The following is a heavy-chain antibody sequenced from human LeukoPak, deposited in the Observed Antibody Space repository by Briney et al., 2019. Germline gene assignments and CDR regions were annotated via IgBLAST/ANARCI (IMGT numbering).Heavy chain of an antibody. D-gene: IGHD3-16*01. CDR3: ARGTPRDYALDY. J-gene: IGHJ4*02. Sequence: ASVKVSCKASGYTFTSYDINWVRQATGQGLEWMGWMNLNSGNTGYAQKFQGRVTMTRDTSISTAYMELSSLRSEDTAVYYCARGTPRDYALDYWGQGTLVTVSS. CDR1: GYTFTSYD. CDR2: MNLNSGNT. V-gene: IGHV1-8*01.